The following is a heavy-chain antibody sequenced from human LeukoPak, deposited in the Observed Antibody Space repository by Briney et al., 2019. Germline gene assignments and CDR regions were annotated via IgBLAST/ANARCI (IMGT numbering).Heavy chain of an antibody. CDR1: GGSISSSSYY. Sequence: PSETLSLTCTVSGGSISSSSYYWGWVRQPPGKGLEWIESIYYSGSTYYNPSLKSRVTISVDTSKNQFSLKLSSVTAADTAMYYCARAVSGRFDYWGQGTLVTVSS. CDR2: IYYSGST. J-gene: IGHJ4*02. V-gene: IGHV4-39*01. CDR3: ARAVSGRFDY. D-gene: IGHD6-19*01.